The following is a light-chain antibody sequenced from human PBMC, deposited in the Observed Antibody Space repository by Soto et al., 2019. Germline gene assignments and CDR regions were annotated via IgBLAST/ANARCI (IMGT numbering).Light chain of an antibody. J-gene: IGKJ5*01. Sequence: AIQLTQSPSSLSASVGDRVTITCRASQGISSALAWYQQKPGKAPKLLIYDASSLESGVPSRFSGSGSGTDFTLTISSLQPEDFATYYCQQFNNYPPITFGPGTRLEMK. CDR3: QQFNNYPPIT. CDR1: QGISSA. CDR2: DAS. V-gene: IGKV1D-13*01.